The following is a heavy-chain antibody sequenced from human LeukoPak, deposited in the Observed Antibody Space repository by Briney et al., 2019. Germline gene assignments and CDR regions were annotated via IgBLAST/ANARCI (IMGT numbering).Heavy chain of an antibody. CDR2: IRYDGSNK. CDR3: ANYYGSGNHYYYYYYMDV. CDR1: GFTFSSDG. D-gene: IGHD3-10*01. J-gene: IGHJ6*03. Sequence: GGSLRLSCAASGFTFSSDGMHCVRQAPGKGLGWVAFIRYDGSNKYYADSVRGRFTISRDNSKNTLYLQMNSLRAEDTAVYYCANYYGSGNHYYYYYYMDVWGKGTTVTVSS. V-gene: IGHV3-30*02.